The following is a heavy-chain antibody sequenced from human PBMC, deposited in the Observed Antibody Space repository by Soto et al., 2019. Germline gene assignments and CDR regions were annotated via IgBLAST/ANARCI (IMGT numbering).Heavy chain of an antibody. CDR1: GGSISSSNW. CDR2: IYHSGST. Sequence: SETLSLTCAVSGGSISSSNWWSWVRQPPGKGLEWIGEIYHSGSTNYNPSLKSRVTISVDKSKNQFSLRLSSVTAADTAVYYCARDSSGYPDAFDIWGQGTMVTVSS. D-gene: IGHD3-22*01. CDR3: ARDSSGYPDAFDI. J-gene: IGHJ3*02. V-gene: IGHV4-4*02.